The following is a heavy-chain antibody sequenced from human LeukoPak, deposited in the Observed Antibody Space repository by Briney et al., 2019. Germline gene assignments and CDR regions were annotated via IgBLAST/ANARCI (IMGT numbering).Heavy chain of an antibody. D-gene: IGHD6-6*01. Sequence: GASVKVSCKASGYTFTGYYMHWVRQAPGQGLEWMGWINPNSGGTNYAQKFQGRVTMTRDTSISTAYMELSRLRSDDTAVYYCARVLSSSNWFDPWGQETLVTVSS. V-gene: IGHV1-2*02. CDR1: GYTFTGYY. J-gene: IGHJ5*02. CDR2: INPNSGGT. CDR3: ARVLSSSNWFDP.